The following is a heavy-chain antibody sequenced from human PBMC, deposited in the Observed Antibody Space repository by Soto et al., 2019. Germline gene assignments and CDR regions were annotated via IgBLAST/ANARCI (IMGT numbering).Heavy chain of an antibody. V-gene: IGHV1-69*01. J-gene: IGHJ6*02. CDR2: IITFFGAA. Sequence: QVHLVQSGAEVKKPGSSVRVSCKASGGSFNTYAFNWVRLAPGQGLEWLGGIITFFGAAMYAQKFRGRVTITADELTTTAYMELSGLRSDDKAVYYCARGGKERFRGPGMDVWGQGTAVTVSS. CDR1: GGSFNTYA. CDR3: ARGGKERFRGPGMDV. D-gene: IGHD3-10*01.